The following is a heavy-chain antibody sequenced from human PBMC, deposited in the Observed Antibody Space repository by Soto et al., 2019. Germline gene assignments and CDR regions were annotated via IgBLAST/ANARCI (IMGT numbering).Heavy chain of an antibody. J-gene: IGHJ2*01. V-gene: IGHV3-23*01. CDR1: GFTFSSYA. D-gene: IGHD3-22*01. CDR2: ISGSGGST. CDR3: AKGPGLMWSSAQRRYFDL. Sequence: GGSLRLSCAASGFTFSSYAMSWVRQAPGKGLEWVSGISGSGGSTYYADSVKGRFTISRDNSKNTLCLQVNSLRAEDTAVYYCAKGPGLMWSSAQRRYFDLWGRGTLVTVSS.